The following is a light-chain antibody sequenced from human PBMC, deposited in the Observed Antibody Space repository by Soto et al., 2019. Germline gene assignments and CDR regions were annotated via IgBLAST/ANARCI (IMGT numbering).Light chain of an antibody. CDR3: HQYGTAPLT. CDR2: GAS. J-gene: IGKJ3*01. V-gene: IGKV3-20*01. Sequence: EIVLTQSPGTLSLSPGERATLSCRASQSVSSNNLAWYQQKPGQAPRVLIYGASTRATGIPERFSGSGSGTAFTLTISRLEPEDFAVYYCHQYGTAPLTFGPGTKVDIK. CDR1: QSVSSNN.